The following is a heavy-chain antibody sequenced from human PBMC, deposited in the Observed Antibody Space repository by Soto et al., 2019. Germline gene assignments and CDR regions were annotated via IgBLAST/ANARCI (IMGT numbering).Heavy chain of an antibody. CDR2: SYYIGTT. CDR1: GGSIRNGNYY. CDR3: AKNEKTLPWFDT. Sequence: QVQLQESGPGLVKASQTLALTCTVSGGSIRNGNYYWSWIRQLPGKGLEWIGNSYYIGTTSYNPALNSLVIISIDTSKSQSSLELSSVLAADKVVYYCAKNEKTLPWFDTWGHGTLVTVAS. J-gene: IGHJ5*01. V-gene: IGHV4-31*01.